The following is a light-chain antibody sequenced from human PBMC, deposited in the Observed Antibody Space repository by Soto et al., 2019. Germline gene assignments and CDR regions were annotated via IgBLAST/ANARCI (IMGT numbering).Light chain of an antibody. J-gene: IGKJ1*01. CDR2: AAS. CDR3: QQLITYPQT. V-gene: IGKV1-9*01. Sequence: DIQLTQSPSFLSASVGDRVTMTCRASQGISTYLAWYQQKPGKAPKLLIYAASTLQSGVPSRFSGSGSGTEFALAISSLQPQDFATYYCQQLITYPQTFGQGPKVDI. CDR1: QGISTY.